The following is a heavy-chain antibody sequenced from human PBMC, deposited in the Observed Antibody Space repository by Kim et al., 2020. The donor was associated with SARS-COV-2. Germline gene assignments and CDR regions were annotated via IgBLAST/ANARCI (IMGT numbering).Heavy chain of an antibody. D-gene: IGHD3-10*01. Sequence: SETLSLTCTVSGGSISSSSYYWGWIRQPPGKGLEWIGSIYYSGSTYYNPSLKSRVTISVDTSKNQFSLKLSSVTAADTAVYYGATGVTGGNYYYYYGMDVWGQGTTVTVSS. J-gene: IGHJ6*02. CDR1: GGSISSSSYY. CDR2: IYYSGST. V-gene: IGHV4-39*01. CDR3: ATGVTGGNYYYYYGMDV.